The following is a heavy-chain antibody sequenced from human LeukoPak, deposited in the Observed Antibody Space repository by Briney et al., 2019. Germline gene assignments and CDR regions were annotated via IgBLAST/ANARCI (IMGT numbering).Heavy chain of an antibody. CDR1: GYTFTGYY. CDR2: INPNSGGT. V-gene: IGHV1-2*02. D-gene: IGHD2/OR15-2a*01. Sequence: ASVKVSCKASGYTFTGYYMHWVRQAPGQGLEWMGWINPNSGGTNYAQKFQGRVTMTRDTSISTAYMELSRLRSDDTAVYYCARSTWDTRGPYYLDYWGQGTLVTVSS. CDR3: ARSTWDTRGPYYLDY. J-gene: IGHJ4*02.